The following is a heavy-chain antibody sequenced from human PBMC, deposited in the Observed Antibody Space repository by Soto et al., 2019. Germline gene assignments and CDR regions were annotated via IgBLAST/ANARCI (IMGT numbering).Heavy chain of an antibody. V-gene: IGHV4-59*08. CDR2: IHSSGST. CDR3: ARPESDFGDFSY. D-gene: IGHD4-17*01. CDR1: GGSINNYY. J-gene: IGHJ4*02. Sequence: SETLSLTCTVSGGSINNYYWSWIRQPPGKGLEWIGYIHSSGSTNSNPFLKSRVTISVDTPKNQFSLKLSSVTAADTAVYYCARPESDFGDFSYWGQGTLVTVSS.